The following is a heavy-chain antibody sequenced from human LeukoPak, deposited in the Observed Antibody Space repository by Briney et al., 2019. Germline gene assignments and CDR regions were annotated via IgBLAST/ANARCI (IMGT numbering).Heavy chain of an antibody. Sequence: ASVKVSCKASGYTFTSYYMHWVRQAPGQGLEWMGIINPSGGSTSYAQKFQGRGTMTRDTSTSTVYMELSSLRSEDTAVYYCARDGGGGSQDYYDSSGYYTFDYWGQGTLVTVSS. CDR3: ARDGGGGSQDYYDSSGYYTFDY. D-gene: IGHD3-22*01. CDR2: INPSGGST. J-gene: IGHJ4*02. V-gene: IGHV1-46*01. CDR1: GYTFTSYY.